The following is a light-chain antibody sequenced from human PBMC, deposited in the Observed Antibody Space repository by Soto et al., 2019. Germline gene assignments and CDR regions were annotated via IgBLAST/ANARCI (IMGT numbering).Light chain of an antibody. V-gene: IGLV3-21*04. CDR1: NIGSKS. CDR2: YDS. J-gene: IGLJ2*01. Sequence: SSELTQPPSVSVAPGKTARITCGGNNIGSKSVHWYQQKPGQAPVLVIYYDSDRPSGIPERFSGSNSGNTATLTISRVEAGGEADYYCQVWDSSSDHRGVFGGGTKLTVL. CDR3: QVWDSSSDHRGV.